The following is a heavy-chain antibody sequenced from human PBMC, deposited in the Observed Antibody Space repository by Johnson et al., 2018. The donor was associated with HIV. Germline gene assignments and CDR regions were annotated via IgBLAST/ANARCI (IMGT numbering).Heavy chain of an antibody. D-gene: IGHD2-15*01. CDR3: ARYLTEKTPNAFDI. CDR1: GFTVSSNY. Sequence: VQLVESGGGLIQPGGSLRLSCAASGFTVSSNYMSWVRQAPGKGLEWVSVIYSGGSTYYADSVKGRFTISRDNSKNTLYLQINSLRAEDTAVYYCARYLTEKTPNAFDIWGQGTMVTVSS. CDR2: IYSGGST. J-gene: IGHJ3*02. V-gene: IGHV3-53*01.